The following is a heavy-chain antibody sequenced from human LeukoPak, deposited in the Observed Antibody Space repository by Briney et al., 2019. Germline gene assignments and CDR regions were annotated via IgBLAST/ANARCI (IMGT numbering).Heavy chain of an antibody. D-gene: IGHD1-20*01. CDR1: GFTFSSYW. CDR2: IKQDGSEK. CDR3: ARDSPIAGSFYYYMDV. V-gene: IGHV3-7*01. J-gene: IGHJ6*03. Sequence: GGSLRLSCAASGFTFSSYWMSWVRQAPGKGPECVANIKQDGSEKYYVDSVKGRFTISRDNAKNSLYLQMNSLRAEDTAVYYCARDSPIAGSFYYYMDVWGKGTTVTVSS.